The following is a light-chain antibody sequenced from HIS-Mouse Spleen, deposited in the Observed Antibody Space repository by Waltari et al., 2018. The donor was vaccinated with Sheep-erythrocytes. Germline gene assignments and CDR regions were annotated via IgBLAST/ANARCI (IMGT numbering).Light chain of an antibody. Sequence: SYELTQPPSVSVSPGQTASIPCSGDKLGDKYACWYQQKPGQSPVLVIYQDRKRPSGIPELFAGSNSGNTATLTISGTQAMDEADYYCQAWDSSIYVFGTGTKVTVL. CDR2: QDR. V-gene: IGLV3-1*01. CDR3: QAWDSSIYV. CDR1: KLGDKY. J-gene: IGLJ1*01.